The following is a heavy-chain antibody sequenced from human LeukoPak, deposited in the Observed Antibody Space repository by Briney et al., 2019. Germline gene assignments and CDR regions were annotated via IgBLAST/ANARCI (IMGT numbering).Heavy chain of an antibody. V-gene: IGHV4-59*01. J-gene: IGHJ5*02. CDR3: ARGYYDFWSGYYPNWFDP. CDR1: GGSFSGYY. D-gene: IGHD3-3*01. Sequence: SETLSLTCAVYGGSFSGYYWSWIRQPPGKGLEWIGYIYYSGSTNYNPSLKSRVTISVDTSKNQFSLKLSSVTAADTAVYYCARGYYDFWSGYYPNWFDPWGQGTLVTVSS. CDR2: IYYSGST.